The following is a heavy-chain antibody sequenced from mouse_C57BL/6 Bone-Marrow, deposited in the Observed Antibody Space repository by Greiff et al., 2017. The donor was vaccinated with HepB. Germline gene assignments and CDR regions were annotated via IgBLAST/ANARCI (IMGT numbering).Heavy chain of an antibody. CDR2: INSDGGST. V-gene: IGHV5-2*01. J-gene: IGHJ1*03. Sequence: EVQVVESGGGLVQPGESLKLSCESNEYEFPSHDMSWVRKTPEKRLELVAAINSDGGSTYYPDTMERRFIISRDNTKKTLYLQMSSLRSEDTALYYCARHGYYSNFDWYFDVWGTGTTVTVSS. CDR1: EYEFPSHD. D-gene: IGHD2-5*01. CDR3: ARHGYYSNFDWYFDV.